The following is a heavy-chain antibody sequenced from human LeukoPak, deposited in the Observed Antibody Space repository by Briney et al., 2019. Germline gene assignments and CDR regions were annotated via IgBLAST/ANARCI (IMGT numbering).Heavy chain of an antibody. Sequence: SETLSLTCTVSGGSTTPYYWTWIRQPPGKGLEWIGYMFYSGGTNYNPSLKSRVTISVDTSKNQFSLKLSSVTAADTAVYYCARVGRDGYNFDYWGQGTLVTVSS. D-gene: IGHD5-24*01. CDR3: ARVGRDGYNFDY. CDR2: MFYSGGT. CDR1: GGSTTPYY. V-gene: IGHV4-59*01. J-gene: IGHJ4*02.